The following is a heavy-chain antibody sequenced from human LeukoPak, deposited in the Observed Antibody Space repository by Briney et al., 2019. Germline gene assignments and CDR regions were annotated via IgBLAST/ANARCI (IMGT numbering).Heavy chain of an antibody. Sequence: GGSLRLSCAASGFTFDDYAMHWVRQAPGKGLEWVSGISWNSGSIGYADSVKGRFTISRDNAKNSLYLQMNSLRAEDTALYYCAKDRWQSSRTFDYWGQGTLVTVSS. CDR2: ISWNSGSI. CDR1: GFTFDDYA. J-gene: IGHJ4*02. D-gene: IGHD4-23*01. V-gene: IGHV3-9*01. CDR3: AKDRWQSSRTFDY.